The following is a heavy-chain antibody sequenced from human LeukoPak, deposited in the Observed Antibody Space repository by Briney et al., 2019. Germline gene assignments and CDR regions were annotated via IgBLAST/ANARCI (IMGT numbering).Heavy chain of an antibody. CDR3: ARDQYYYDSSAPPLY. CDR2: IKEDGSIQ. V-gene: IGHV3-7*03. Sequence: GGSLRLSCVASGFTFSSYWMTWVRQAPGKGLEWLANIKEDGSIQYYLDSVKGRFTISRDNAKNSLYLQMNSLRAEDTAVYYCARDQYYYDSSAPPLYWGQGTLVTVPS. CDR1: GFTFSSYW. D-gene: IGHD3-22*01. J-gene: IGHJ4*02.